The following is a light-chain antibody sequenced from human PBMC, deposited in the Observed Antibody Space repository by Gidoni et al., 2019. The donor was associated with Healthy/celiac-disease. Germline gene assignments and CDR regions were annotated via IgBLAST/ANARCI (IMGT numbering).Light chain of an antibody. Sequence: AIRITQSPSSLSASTGDRVTITCRASQGISSYLAWYQQKPGKAPKLLIYAASPLQSGVSSRFSGSGSGTDFTLTISCLQSEDFATYYCQQYDSYPRTFXQXTKVEIK. CDR2: AAS. CDR3: QQYDSYPRT. J-gene: IGKJ1*01. CDR1: QGISSY. V-gene: IGKV1-8*01.